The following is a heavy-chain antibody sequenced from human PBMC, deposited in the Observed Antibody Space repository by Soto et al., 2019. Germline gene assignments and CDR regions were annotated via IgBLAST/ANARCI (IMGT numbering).Heavy chain of an antibody. Sequence: EVQLLESGGGLVQPGGSLRLSCAASGFTFSSYAMSWVRQAPGKGLEWVSAISGSGGSTYYADSVKGRFTISRDNSKNTLYLQMNSLRAEDTAVYYCAKDLYCSGGSCPSTSYFQHWGQGTLVTVSS. D-gene: IGHD2-15*01. CDR3: AKDLYCSGGSCPSTSYFQH. V-gene: IGHV3-23*01. CDR2: ISGSGGST. CDR1: GFTFSSYA. J-gene: IGHJ1*01.